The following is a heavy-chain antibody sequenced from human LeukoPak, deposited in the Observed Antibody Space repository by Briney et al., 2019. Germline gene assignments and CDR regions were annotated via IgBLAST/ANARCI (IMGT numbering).Heavy chain of an antibody. CDR2: IYYSGST. CDR3: ARDVPSPLGSFDI. J-gene: IGHJ3*02. Sequence: KRSETLSLTCTVSGGSISSGDYYWSWIRQPPGKGLEWIGYIYYSGSTYYTPSLKSRVTISVDTSKNQFSLKLSSVTAADTAVYYCARDVPSPLGSFDIWGQGTMVTVSS. D-gene: IGHD3-16*01. V-gene: IGHV4-30-4*01. CDR1: GGSISSGDYY.